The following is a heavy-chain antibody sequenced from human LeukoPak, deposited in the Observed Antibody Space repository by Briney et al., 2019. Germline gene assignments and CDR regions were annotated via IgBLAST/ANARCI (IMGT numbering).Heavy chain of an antibody. CDR2: IYYSGST. Sequence: PSETLSLTCTVSGGSISSSSYYWGWIRQPPGKGLEWIGSIYYSGSTYYNPSLKSRVTISVDTSKNQFSLKLSSVTAADTAVYYCARHGGDYYDGSFDYWGRGTLVTVSS. CDR1: GGSISSSSYY. V-gene: IGHV4-39*01. J-gene: IGHJ4*02. D-gene: IGHD3-22*01. CDR3: ARHGGDYYDGSFDY.